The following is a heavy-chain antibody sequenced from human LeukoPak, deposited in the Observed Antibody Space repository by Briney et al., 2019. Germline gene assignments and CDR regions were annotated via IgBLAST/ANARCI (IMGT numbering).Heavy chain of an antibody. Sequence: PSQTLSLTCTVSGGSISSGSYYWSWIRQPAGKGLEWIGRIYTSGSTNYNPSLKSRVTISVDTSKNQFSLKLSSVTAADTAVYYCAREEGYSSGWFYYYYYYMDVWGKGTTVTVSS. J-gene: IGHJ6*03. CDR3: AREEGYSSGWFYYYYYYMDV. D-gene: IGHD6-19*01. CDR2: IYTSGST. CDR1: GGSISSGSYY. V-gene: IGHV4-61*02.